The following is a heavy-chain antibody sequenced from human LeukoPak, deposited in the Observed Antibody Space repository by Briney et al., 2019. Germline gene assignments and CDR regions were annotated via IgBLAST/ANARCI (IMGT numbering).Heavy chain of an antibody. V-gene: IGHV4-59*10. CDR3: ARTPIYYYDNSGYYN. Sequence: SETLSLTCAVYGGSFSGYYWSWIRQPAGKGLEWIGLIYTSGSTNYNPSLKSRVTMSIDRSKNQFSLKLSSVTAADTAVYYCARTPIYYYDNSGYYNWGQGTLVTVSS. CDR1: GGSFSGYY. CDR2: IYTSGST. D-gene: IGHD3-22*01. J-gene: IGHJ4*02.